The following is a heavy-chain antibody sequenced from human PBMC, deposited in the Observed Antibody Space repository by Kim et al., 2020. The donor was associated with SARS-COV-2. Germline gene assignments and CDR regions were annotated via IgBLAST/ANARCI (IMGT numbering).Heavy chain of an antibody. V-gene: IGHV3-9*01. J-gene: IGHJ3*02. Sequence: GGSLRLSCAASGFTFDDYAMHWVRQAPGKGLEWVSGISWNRGSIGYADSVKGRFTISRDNAKKSLYLQMNSLRAEDTALYYCAKDRTGQSDAFDIWGQGTMVTVSS. CDR2: ISWNRGSI. CDR1: GFTFDDYA. D-gene: IGHD1-1*01. CDR3: AKDRTGQSDAFDI.